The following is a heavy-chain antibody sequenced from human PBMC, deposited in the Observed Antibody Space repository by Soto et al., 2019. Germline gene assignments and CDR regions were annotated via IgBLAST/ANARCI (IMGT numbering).Heavy chain of an antibody. CDR1: GGSISSYY. Sequence: QVQLQESGPGLVKPSETLSLTCTVSGGSISSYYWSWIRQPPGKGLEWIGYIYYSGSTNYNPSLKSRVTISVDTSKNQFSLKLSSVTAADTAVYYCARLLGYSGYDYERLHYMDVWGKGTTVTVSS. CDR3: ARLLGYSGYDYERLHYMDV. J-gene: IGHJ6*03. D-gene: IGHD5-12*01. CDR2: IYYSGST. V-gene: IGHV4-59*08.